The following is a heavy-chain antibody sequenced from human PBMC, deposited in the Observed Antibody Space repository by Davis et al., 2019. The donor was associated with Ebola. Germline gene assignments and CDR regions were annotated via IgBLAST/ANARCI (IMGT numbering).Heavy chain of an antibody. CDR3: TTPGGQDSGYDVFDI. CDR2: INHNDGRT. Sequence: ASVKVSCKASGYTFTNYYMHGVRQAPGKGLEWMGMINHNDGRTIYAQKLHGRVTVHRDTSTTTVYMDLSILRSEEPALYYFTTPGGQDSGYDVFDIWGQGTMVTVSS. V-gene: IGHV1-46*03. D-gene: IGHD5-12*01. CDR1: GYTFTNYY. J-gene: IGHJ3*02.